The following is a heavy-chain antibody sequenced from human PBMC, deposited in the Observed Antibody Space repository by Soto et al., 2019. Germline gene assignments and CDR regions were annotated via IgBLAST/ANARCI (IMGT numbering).Heavy chain of an antibody. CDR1: GFTFSTYV. D-gene: IGHD2-21*02. Sequence: PGGSLSLSCAASGFTFSTYVMAWVRQAPGRGLEWVSGISASGSNGFYTDSVKGRFIISRDNSKNKLYLQMNSLRVDDTALYFCEKGDSDHYFDSLGQGTIVTVYS. J-gene: IGHJ4*02. CDR3: EKGDSDHYFDS. CDR2: ISASGSNG. V-gene: IGHV3-23*01.